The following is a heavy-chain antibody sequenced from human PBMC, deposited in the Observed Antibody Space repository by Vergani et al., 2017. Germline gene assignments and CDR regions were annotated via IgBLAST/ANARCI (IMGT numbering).Heavy chain of an antibody. CDR2: ISSSSSTI. CDR3: ARRAASHNYYYXMDV. CDR1: GFTFSSYS. Sequence: EVQLVESGGGLVQPGGSLRLSCAASGFTFSSYSMNWVRQAPGKGLEWVSYISSSSSTIYYADSVKGRFTISRDNAKNSLYLQMNSLRAEDTAVYYCARRAASHNYYYXMDVWGNGTTVTVSS. D-gene: IGHD6-13*01. V-gene: IGHV3-48*04. J-gene: IGHJ6*03.